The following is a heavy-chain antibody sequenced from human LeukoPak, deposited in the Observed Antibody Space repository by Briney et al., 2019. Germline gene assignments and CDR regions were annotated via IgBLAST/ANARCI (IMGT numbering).Heavy chain of an antibody. CDR1: GGSISSHY. Sequence: IPSETLSLTCTVSGGSISSHYWSWIRQPPGKGLEWIGYIYYSGSTNYNPSLKSRVTISVDTSKNQFSLKLSSVTAADTAVYYCARDAIAARGGYYYYMDVWGKGTTVTVSS. D-gene: IGHD6-6*01. J-gene: IGHJ6*03. CDR3: ARDAIAARGGYYYYMDV. V-gene: IGHV4-59*11. CDR2: IYYSGST.